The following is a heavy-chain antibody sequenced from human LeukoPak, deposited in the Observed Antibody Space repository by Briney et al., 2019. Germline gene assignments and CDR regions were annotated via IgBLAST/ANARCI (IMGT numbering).Heavy chain of an antibody. CDR3: VVFVRSYQDY. D-gene: IGHD1-26*01. Sequence: QPGGSLRLSCAASGFTFSSYSMNWVRQAPGKGLEWVSYISRSSSTIYYADSVKGRFTISRDNAKNSLYLQMNSLRAEDTAVYYCVVFVRSYQDYWGQGTLVTVSS. V-gene: IGHV3-48*01. CDR1: GFTFSSYS. J-gene: IGHJ4*02. CDR2: ISRSSSTI.